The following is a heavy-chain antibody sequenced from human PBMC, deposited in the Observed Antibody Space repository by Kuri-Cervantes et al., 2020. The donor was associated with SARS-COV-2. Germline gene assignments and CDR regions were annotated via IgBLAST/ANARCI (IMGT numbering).Heavy chain of an antibody. D-gene: IGHD6-13*01. CDR1: GYSISSGYY. CDR3: ARWQQQLVLYGMDV. CDR2: IYHSGST. J-gene: IGHJ6*02. Sequence: SETLSLTCAVSGYSISSGYYWGWIRQPPGKGLEWIGSIYHSGSTYYNPSLKSRVTISVDTSKNQFSLKLSSVTAADTAAYYCARWQQQLVLYGMDVWGQGTTVTVSS. V-gene: IGHV4-38-2*01.